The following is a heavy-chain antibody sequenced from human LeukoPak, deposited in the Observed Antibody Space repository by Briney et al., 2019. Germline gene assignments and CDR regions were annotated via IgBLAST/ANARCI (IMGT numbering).Heavy chain of an antibody. V-gene: IGHV1-2*02. CDR1: GYTFTGYY. D-gene: IGHD3-10*01. Sequence: ASVKVSCKASGYTFTGYYIHWVRQAPGQGLECMGWINPNSGGTNYSQKFQGRVTMTRDTSISTAYMELSRLRSDDTAVYYCARGGSGSYFSWLDPWGQGTLVTVSS. CDR2: INPNSGGT. J-gene: IGHJ5*02. CDR3: ARGGSGSYFSWLDP.